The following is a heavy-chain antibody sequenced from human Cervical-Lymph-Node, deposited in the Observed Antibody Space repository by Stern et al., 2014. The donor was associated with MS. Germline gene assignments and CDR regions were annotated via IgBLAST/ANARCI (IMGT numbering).Heavy chain of an antibody. CDR3: AITSYPNWFDP. V-gene: IGHV4-31*03. CDR2: IYSSGGT. D-gene: IGHD1-14*01. J-gene: IGHJ5*02. CDR1: GDSISSGGYY. Sequence: QVQLQESGPGLVKPSQTLSLTCTVSGDSISSGGYYWSWVRQLPGKGLEWIGYIYSSGGTYYNPSLMSRVVISGDTSKNQFSLKLSSVSAADTAVYYCAITSYPNWFDPWGQGTLVTVSS.